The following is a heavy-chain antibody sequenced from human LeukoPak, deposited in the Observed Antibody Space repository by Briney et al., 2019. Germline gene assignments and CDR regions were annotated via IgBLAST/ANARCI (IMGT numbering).Heavy chain of an antibody. CDR1: GYTFTSYG. Sequence: SVKVSCKASGYTFTSYGISWVRQAPGQGLEWMGGIIPIFGTANYAQKFQGRVTITTDESTSTAYMELSSLRSEDTAVYYCARASLDRGYFDYWGQGTLVTVSS. CDR3: ARASLDRGYFDY. D-gene: IGHD3-22*01. J-gene: IGHJ4*02. CDR2: IIPIFGTA. V-gene: IGHV1-69*05.